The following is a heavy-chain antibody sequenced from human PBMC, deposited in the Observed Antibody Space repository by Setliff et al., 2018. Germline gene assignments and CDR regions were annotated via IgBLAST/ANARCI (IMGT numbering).Heavy chain of an antibody. CDR1: GFTFDDYG. J-gene: IGHJ6*03. V-gene: IGHV3-20*04. CDR3: ASEKYDSSGYYSSYYYYYMDV. CDR2: ITWNGGRT. Sequence: PGGSLRLSCAASGFTFDDYGMSWVRQAPGKGLEWVSGITWNGGRTGYADSVKGRFTISRDNAKNSLYLQMNSLRAEDTAWYYCASEKYDSSGYYSSYYYYYMDVWGKGTTVTVSS. D-gene: IGHD3-22*01.